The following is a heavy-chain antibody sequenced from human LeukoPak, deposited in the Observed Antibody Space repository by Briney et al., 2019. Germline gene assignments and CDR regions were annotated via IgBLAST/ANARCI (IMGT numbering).Heavy chain of an antibody. J-gene: IGHJ4*02. V-gene: IGHV4-4*07. Sequence: SETLSLTCAVSGDSVSSFYWSWVRQSAGKGLEWIGRIYSEGTTKYNLSLKSRVTISLNQSKNQYSLYLSSVTAADTAVYYCARLRYTGTSQYYFDSWGQGFLVTVSS. CDR1: GDSVSSFY. D-gene: IGHD1-26*01. CDR2: IYSEGTT. CDR3: ARLRYTGTSQYYFDS.